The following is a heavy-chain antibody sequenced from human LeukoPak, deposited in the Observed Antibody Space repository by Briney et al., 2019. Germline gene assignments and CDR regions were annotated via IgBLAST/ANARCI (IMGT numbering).Heavy chain of an antibody. CDR3: ARDPDNWFDP. CDR2: IIPILGIA. J-gene: IGHJ5*02. Sequence: SVKVSCKASGGIFSSYAISWVRQAPGQGLEWMGRIIPILGIANYAQKFQGRVTITADKSTSTAYMELSSLRSEDTAVYYCARDPDNWFDPWGQGTLVTVSS. V-gene: IGHV1-69*04. CDR1: GGIFSSYA.